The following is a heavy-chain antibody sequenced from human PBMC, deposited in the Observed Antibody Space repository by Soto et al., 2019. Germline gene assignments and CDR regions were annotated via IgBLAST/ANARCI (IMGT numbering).Heavy chain of an antibody. J-gene: IGHJ5*01. D-gene: IGHD2-2*01. CDR3: VRDQKYFRVNGNWFDS. CDR1: GYTSADFG. CDR2: VSGNNGAS. V-gene: IGHV1-18*04. Sequence: ASVKVSGKASGYTSADFGISWVRQAPGQGLEWMGWVSGNNGASNPAPKVQGRITMTLDTSTGVSYMALRSLRSDDTAIYYCVRDQKYFRVNGNWFDSWGQGTLVTVPS.